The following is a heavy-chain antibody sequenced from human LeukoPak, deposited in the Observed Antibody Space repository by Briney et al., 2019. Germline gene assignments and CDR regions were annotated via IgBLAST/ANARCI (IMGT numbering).Heavy chain of an antibody. D-gene: IGHD2-2*01. J-gene: IGHJ4*02. CDR3: ARQYGTRYYFDY. V-gene: IGHV4-34*01. Sequence: PSETLSLTCAVYGGSFSGYYWSWIRQPPGKGLEWIGEINHSGSTNYNPSLKSRVTISVDTSKNQFSLKLGSVTAADTAVYYCARQYGTRYYFDYWGQGTLVTGSS. CDR1: GGSFSGYY. CDR2: INHSGST.